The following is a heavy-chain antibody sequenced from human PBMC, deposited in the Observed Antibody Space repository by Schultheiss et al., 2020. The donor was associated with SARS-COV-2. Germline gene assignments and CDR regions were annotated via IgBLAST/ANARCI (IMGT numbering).Heavy chain of an antibody. CDR2: IYPGDSDT. CDR1: GYSFTSYW. J-gene: IGHJ6*04. D-gene: IGHD6-19*01. Sequence: GGSLRLSCKGSGYSFTSYWISWVRQMPGKGLEWMGIIYPGDSDTRYSPSFQGQVTISADKSISTAYLQWSSLKASDTAMYYCARHKEVAGKMDVWGKGTTVTVSS. V-gene: IGHV5-51*01. CDR3: ARHKEVAGKMDV.